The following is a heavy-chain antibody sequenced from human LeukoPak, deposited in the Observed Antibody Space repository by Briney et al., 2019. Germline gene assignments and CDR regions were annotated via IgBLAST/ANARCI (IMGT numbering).Heavy chain of an antibody. CDR1: GYPLTIYY. V-gene: IGHV1-46*01. J-gene: IGHJ4*02. CDR3: ARESMIARERKFDY. D-gene: IGHD3-22*01. CDR2: INPSGGTT. Sequence: GASVKLSCKASGYPLTIYYMHWVRQGTGQGLEWVGIINPSGGTTNYAHKFQDRVTMTRDTSTSTVYMELSSLRSEDTAMYYCARESMIARERKFDYWGQGTLVTVSS.